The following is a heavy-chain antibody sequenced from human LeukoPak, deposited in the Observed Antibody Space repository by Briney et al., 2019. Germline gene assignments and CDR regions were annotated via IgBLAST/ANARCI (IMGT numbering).Heavy chain of an antibody. CDR2: ISNSGSSI. J-gene: IGHJ4*02. CDR3: ARTRDGPFAY. CDR1: GFTFGSYE. D-gene: IGHD5-24*01. Sequence: PGGSLRLSCAASGFTFGSYEMNWVRQPPGKGLEWLSHISNSGSSIQYADSVKGRFTISRDNAKNSLYLQMNSLRVEDTAVYYCARTRDGPFAYWGQGTLVTVSS. V-gene: IGHV3-48*03.